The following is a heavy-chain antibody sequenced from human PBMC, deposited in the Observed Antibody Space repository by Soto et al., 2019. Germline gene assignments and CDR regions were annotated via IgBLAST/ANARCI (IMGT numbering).Heavy chain of an antibody. J-gene: IGHJ5*02. CDR1: GFTVSSNY. CDR2: IYSGGST. D-gene: IGHD3-10*01. V-gene: IGHV3-66*01. Sequence: EVQLVESGGGLVQPGGSLRLSCAASGFTVSSNYMSWVRQAPGKGLEWVSVIYSGGSTYYADSVKGRFTISRDNSKNTLYLQMNNLRAEDRGVYYCAKELQLLGGGTNHWGQGTLVTVSS. CDR3: AKELQLLGGGTNH.